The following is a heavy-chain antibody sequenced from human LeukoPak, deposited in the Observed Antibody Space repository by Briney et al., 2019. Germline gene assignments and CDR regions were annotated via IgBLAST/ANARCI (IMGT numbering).Heavy chain of an antibody. V-gene: IGHV3-23*01. J-gene: IGHJ4*02. Sequence: PGGSLRLSCAASGFTFTNAWMSWVRQAPGKGLEWVSAISGSGGSTYYADSVKGRFTISRDNSKNTLYLQMDSLRAEDTAVYYCARLSGWSLDYCGQGTLVTVSS. CDR1: GFTFTNAW. D-gene: IGHD6-19*01. CDR2: ISGSGGST. CDR3: ARLSGWSLDY.